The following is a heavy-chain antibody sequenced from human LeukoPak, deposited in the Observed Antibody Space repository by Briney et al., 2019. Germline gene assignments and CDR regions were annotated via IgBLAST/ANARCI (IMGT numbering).Heavy chain of an antibody. CDR1: GFTFSSYA. J-gene: IGHJ6*02. V-gene: IGHV3-21*01. CDR2: ISSSSSYI. Sequence: GGSLRLSCAASGFTFSSYAMSWVRQAPGKGLEWVSSISSSSSYIYYADSVKGRFTISRDNAKNSLYLQMNSLRAEDTAVYYCARDSFYGSGSQPNILYYYYGMDVWGQGTTVTVSS. CDR3: ARDSFYGSGSQPNILYYYYGMDV. D-gene: IGHD3-10*01.